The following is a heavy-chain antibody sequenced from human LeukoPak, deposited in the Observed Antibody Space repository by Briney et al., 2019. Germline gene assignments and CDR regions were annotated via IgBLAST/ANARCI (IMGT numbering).Heavy chain of an antibody. CDR3: ARERAYSSGWYYFDY. D-gene: IGHD6-19*01. V-gene: IGHV3-66*01. Sequence: PGRSLRLSCAASGFTVSSNYMSWVRPAPGKGVEWVSVIYSGGSTYYADSVKGRFTISRDNSKNTLYLQMNSLRAEDTAVYYCARERAYSSGWYYFDYWGQGTLVTVSS. CDR2: IYSGGST. CDR1: GFTVSSNY. J-gene: IGHJ4*02.